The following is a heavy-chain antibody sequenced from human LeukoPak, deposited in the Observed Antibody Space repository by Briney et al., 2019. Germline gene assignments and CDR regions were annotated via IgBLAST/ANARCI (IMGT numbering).Heavy chain of an antibody. D-gene: IGHD2-2*01. CDR2: IWYDGSNK. J-gene: IGHJ6*02. Sequence: GRSLRLSCAASGFTFSSYGMHWVRQAPGKGLVWVAVIWYDGSNKYYADSVKGRFTISRDNSKNTLYLQMNSLRAEDTAVYYCARDREYQLPTGMDVWGQGTTVTVSS. CDR3: ARDREYQLPTGMDV. CDR1: GFTFSSYG. V-gene: IGHV3-33*01.